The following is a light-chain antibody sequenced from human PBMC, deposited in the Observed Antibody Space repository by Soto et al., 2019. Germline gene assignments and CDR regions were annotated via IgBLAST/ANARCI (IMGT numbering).Light chain of an antibody. CDR3: QQSGSSPIT. Sequence: IVLAQSPGTLSLSPGDGATLSCGASQSVSRSYLAWYQQKPGLAPRLIIYDASTRATGIPDRFSGSGSGTDFTLTISRLEPEDFAVYYCQQSGSSPITFGQGTRL. CDR1: QSVSRSY. CDR2: DAS. J-gene: IGKJ5*01. V-gene: IGKV3D-20*01.